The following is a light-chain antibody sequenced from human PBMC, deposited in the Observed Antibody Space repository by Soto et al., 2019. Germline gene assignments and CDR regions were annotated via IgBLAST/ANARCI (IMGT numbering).Light chain of an antibody. CDR3: QQYNNWPLT. Sequence: ETVMTQSPATLSVSPGEGATLSCRASQPVSSNLAWYQQKPGQAPRLLLFGASTRANGIPARFSGTGSGTVFTLTISGRQSEDFAVYYCQQYNNWPLTFGGGTKVEI. V-gene: IGKV3-15*01. CDR2: GAS. CDR1: QPVSSN. J-gene: IGKJ4*01.